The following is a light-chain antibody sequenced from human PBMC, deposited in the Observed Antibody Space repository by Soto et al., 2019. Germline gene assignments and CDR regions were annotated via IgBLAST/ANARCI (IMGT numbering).Light chain of an antibody. Sequence: QSVLTQPPSVSGAPGQRVTISCTGSSSNSGTGYDIHWYQQVPGTAPKLLIYGNSNRPSGVPDRFSGSKSGTSASLAITGLQAEDEADYYCQSYDSSLSGGVFGTGTKLTVL. J-gene: IGLJ1*01. CDR3: QSYDSSLSGGV. CDR2: GNS. CDR1: SSNSGTGYD. V-gene: IGLV1-40*01.